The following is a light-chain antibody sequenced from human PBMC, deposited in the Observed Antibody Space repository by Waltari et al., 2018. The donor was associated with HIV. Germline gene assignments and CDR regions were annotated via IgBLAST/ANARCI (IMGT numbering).Light chain of an antibody. Sequence: SVSPGERVTISCRASQSVNSNLAWYQHKPGQAPRLLIYGASTRATGIPGRISGSGSGTEFTLTISSLQSEDFAVYYCQQYDNWPPYTFGQGTKLEIK. CDR1: QSVNSN. J-gene: IGKJ2*01. CDR2: GAS. CDR3: QQYDNWPPYT. V-gene: IGKV3-15*01.